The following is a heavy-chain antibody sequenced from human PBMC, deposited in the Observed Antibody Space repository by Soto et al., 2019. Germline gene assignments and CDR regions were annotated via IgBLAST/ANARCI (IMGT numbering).Heavy chain of an antibody. CDR1: GFTLSTYC. D-gene: IGHD2-21*01. Sequence: GSLRLSWQASGFTLSTYCMHWVSQAQGKGLEWVAVISYDGSNKYYADSGKGRFTICRDNSKNTLYLQMNSLRAEDTAVYYCAKDLVIVVGGNFLYYYYYGMDVWGQGTTVTVSS. CDR3: AKDLVIVVGGNFLYYYYYGMDV. J-gene: IGHJ6*02. CDR2: ISYDGSNK. V-gene: IGHV3-30*18.